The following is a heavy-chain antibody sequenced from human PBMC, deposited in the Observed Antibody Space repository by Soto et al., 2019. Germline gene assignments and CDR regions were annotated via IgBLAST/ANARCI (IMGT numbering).Heavy chain of an antibody. CDR3: ARLLRFLDPFDP. CDR1: GGSISSSSYY. J-gene: IGHJ5*02. Sequence: PSETLSLTCTVSGGSISSSSYYWGWIRQPPGKGLEWIGSIYYSGSTYYNPSLKSRVTISVDTSKNQFSLKLSSVTAADTAVYYCARLLRFLDPFDPWGQGTLVTV. V-gene: IGHV4-39*01. CDR2: IYYSGST. D-gene: IGHD3-3*01.